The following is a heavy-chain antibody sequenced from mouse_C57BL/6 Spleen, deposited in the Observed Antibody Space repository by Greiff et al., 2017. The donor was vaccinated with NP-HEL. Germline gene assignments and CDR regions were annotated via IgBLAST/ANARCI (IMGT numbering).Heavy chain of an antibody. J-gene: IGHJ4*01. CDR3: ARNYDLYAMDY. CDR2: IYPGDGDT. V-gene: IGHV1-80*01. CDR1: GYAFSSYW. Sequence: VQLQQSGAELVKPGASVKISCKASGYAFSSYWMNWVKQRPGKGLEWIGQIYPGDGDTNYNGKFKGKATLTADKSSSTAYMQLSSLTSEDSAVYFCARNYDLYAMDYWGQGTSVTVSS. D-gene: IGHD2-4*01.